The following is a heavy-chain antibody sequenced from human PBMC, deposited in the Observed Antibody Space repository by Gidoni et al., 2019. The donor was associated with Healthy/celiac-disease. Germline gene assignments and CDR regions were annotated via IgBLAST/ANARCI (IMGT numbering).Heavy chain of an antibody. V-gene: IGHV3-21*01. CDR1: GFTFSSYS. Sequence: VQLVETGGGMVKHGGSLRLSCAASGFTFSSYSMHWVRQDPGKALEWGSSISSSSSYIFYADSVKGRFTISSDNAKTSLYLQMNSLRAEYTAVYYCASGPRSSSFEYWGQGTLVTVSS. CDR2: ISSSSSYI. CDR3: ASGPRSSSFEY. D-gene: IGHD6-6*01. J-gene: IGHJ4*02.